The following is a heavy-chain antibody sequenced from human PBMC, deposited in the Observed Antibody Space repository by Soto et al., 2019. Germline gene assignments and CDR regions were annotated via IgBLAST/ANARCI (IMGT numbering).Heavy chain of an antibody. CDR1: GFSVSSKY. CDR2: LYTVGTI. V-gene: IGHV3-53*01. Sequence: GGSLSLSCAASGFSVSSKYMSWVRQAPDKGLEWVSVLYTVGTILYTAPVRGRFTISRNRSNNTLYLQMNSLRAEDTAVYYCARGCGGGSCYSDWDYWGQGTLVTVSS. J-gene: IGHJ4*02. D-gene: IGHD2-15*01. CDR3: ARGCGGGSCYSDWDY.